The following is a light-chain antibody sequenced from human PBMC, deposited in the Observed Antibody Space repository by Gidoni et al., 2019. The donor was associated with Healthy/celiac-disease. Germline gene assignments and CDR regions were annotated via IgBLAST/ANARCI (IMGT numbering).Light chain of an antibody. CDR3: QQYNTWPLL. Sequence: EIVMTQSPATLSVSPGERATLSCRASQSVSSNSAWYQQKPGQAPRLLIYGASTRATGIPASFSGSGSGTEFTLTISSLQSEDFAIYYCQQYNTWPLLFGGXTKVEVK. J-gene: IGKJ4*01. CDR2: GAS. CDR1: QSVSSN. V-gene: IGKV3D-15*01.